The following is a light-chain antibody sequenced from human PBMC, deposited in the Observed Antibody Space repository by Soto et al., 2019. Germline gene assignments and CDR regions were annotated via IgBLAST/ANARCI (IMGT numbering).Light chain of an antibody. CDR2: AAS. CDR3: QQYGSLSWT. V-gene: IGKV3-20*01. Sequence: EIVLAQSPGALSVSPGERATLSCRGSQNGDSNYLAWYQQKPGQAPRIIIFAASGRATGIPDRFSGSGSGTDFTLTISRLEPEDFAVYYCQQYGSLSWTFGQGTKVDIK. J-gene: IGKJ1*01. CDR1: QNGDSNY.